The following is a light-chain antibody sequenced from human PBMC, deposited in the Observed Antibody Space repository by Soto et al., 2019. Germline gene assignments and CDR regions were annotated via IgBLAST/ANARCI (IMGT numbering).Light chain of an antibody. Sequence: IVMTQSPATLSVSPGERATLSCRASQSVSSNLAWYQQKPGQAPRVLIYGASTRATGIPDRFSGSGSGTEFTLNISSLQSEDSAVYYSQHYNHWPPKTFGQGPKVEIK. CDR2: GAS. V-gene: IGKV3-15*01. J-gene: IGKJ1*01. CDR1: QSVSSN. CDR3: QHYNHWPPKT.